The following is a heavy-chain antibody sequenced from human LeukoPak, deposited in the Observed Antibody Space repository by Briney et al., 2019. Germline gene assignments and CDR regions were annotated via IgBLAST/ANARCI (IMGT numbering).Heavy chain of an antibody. V-gene: IGHV4-39*01. D-gene: IGHD4-17*01. CDR1: GGSISSSSYY. CDR2: IYYSGST. J-gene: IGHJ4*02. Sequence: SETLSLTCTVSGGSISSSSYYWGWIRQPPGKGLEWIGSIYYSGSTYYNPSLKSRVTISVDTFKNQFSLKLSSVTAADTAVYYCARSNYGDFDYWGQGTLVTVSS. CDR3: ARSNYGDFDY.